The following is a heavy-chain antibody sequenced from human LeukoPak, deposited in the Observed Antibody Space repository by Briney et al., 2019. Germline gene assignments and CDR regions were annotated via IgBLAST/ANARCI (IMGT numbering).Heavy chain of an antibody. CDR1: GGTFSSYA. Sequence: ASVKVSCKASGGTFSSYAISWVRQAPGQGLEWMGRIIPIFGIANYAQKFQGRVTITADKSTSTSYMEPSSLRSEDTAVYYCARDKSDIVVVPAALQDYYYYGMDVWGQGTTVTVSS. D-gene: IGHD2-2*02. CDR3: ARDKSDIVVVPAALQDYYYYGMDV. CDR2: IIPIFGIA. V-gene: IGHV1-69*04. J-gene: IGHJ6*02.